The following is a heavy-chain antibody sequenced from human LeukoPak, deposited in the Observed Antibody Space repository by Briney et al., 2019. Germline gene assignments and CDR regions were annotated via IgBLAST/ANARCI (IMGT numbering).Heavy chain of an antibody. V-gene: IGHV3-7*04. J-gene: IGHJ4*02. CDR2: IKRDGSEK. CDR3: ARVKYYYGSGSYYYFEY. CDR1: GFTFSSYW. D-gene: IGHD3-10*01. Sequence: PGGSLRLSCAASGFTFSSYWMTWVRQAPGKGLEWVANIKRDGSEKYYVDSVKGRFTTSRDNAKNSLYLQMNSLRAEDTAVYYCARVKYYYGSGSYYYFEYWGQGTLVTVSS.